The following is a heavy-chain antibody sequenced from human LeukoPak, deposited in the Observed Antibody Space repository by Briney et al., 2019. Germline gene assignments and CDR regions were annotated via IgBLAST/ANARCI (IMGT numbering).Heavy chain of an antibody. Sequence: SETLSLTCTVSGGSISSYYWNWIRQPPGKGLEWIGYIFYSGRTNYNPSLKSRVTMSVDTSKNQFSLKLSSVTAADTAVYYCARGPYSSGWYDYWGQGTLVTVSS. CDR3: ARGPYSSGWYDY. V-gene: IGHV4-59*12. D-gene: IGHD6-19*01. J-gene: IGHJ4*02. CDR1: GGSISSYY. CDR2: IFYSGRT.